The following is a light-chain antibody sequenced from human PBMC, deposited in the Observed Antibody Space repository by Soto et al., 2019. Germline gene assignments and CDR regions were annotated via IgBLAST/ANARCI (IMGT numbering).Light chain of an antibody. V-gene: IGKV3D-20*02. CDR3: QQRSNWPIT. CDR2: DAS. J-gene: IGKJ5*01. CDR1: QSVRSSH. Sequence: TQSPSTLPASVGDRVTITCRASQSVRSSHLAWYQQMPGQAPRLLIYDASNRATGIPARFSGSGSGTDFTLTISRLEPEDFAVYYCQQRSNWPITFGQGTRLEI.